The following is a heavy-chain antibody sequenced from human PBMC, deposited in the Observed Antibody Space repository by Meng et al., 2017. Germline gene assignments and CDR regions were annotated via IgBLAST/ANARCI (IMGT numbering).Heavy chain of an antibody. V-gene: IGHV6-1*01. Sequence: SQTLSLTCAISGDSVSSNSAAWNWIRQSPSRGLEWLGRTYYRSKWYNDYAVSVKSRITINPDTSKNQFSLQLNSVTPEDTAVYYCASQKNTYYDYVWGSYRTFGFDYWGQGKRVTVDS. J-gene: IGHJ4*02. CDR3: ASQKNTYYDYVWGSYRTFGFDY. D-gene: IGHD3-16*02. CDR1: GDSVSSNSAA. CDR2: TYYRSKWYN.